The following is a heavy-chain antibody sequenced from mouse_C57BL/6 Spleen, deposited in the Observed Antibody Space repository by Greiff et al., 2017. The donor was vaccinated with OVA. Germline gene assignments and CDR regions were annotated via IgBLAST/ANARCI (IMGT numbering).Heavy chain of an antibody. Sequence: EVMLVESGGGLVKPGGSLKLSCAASGFTFSDSGMHWVRQAPEKGLEWVAYISSGSSTIYYADTVKGRFTISRDNAKNTLFLQMTSLRSEDTAMYYCARNGFAYWGQGTLVTVSA. CDR1: GFTFSDSG. V-gene: IGHV5-17*01. J-gene: IGHJ3*01. CDR3: ARNGFAY. CDR2: ISSGSSTI.